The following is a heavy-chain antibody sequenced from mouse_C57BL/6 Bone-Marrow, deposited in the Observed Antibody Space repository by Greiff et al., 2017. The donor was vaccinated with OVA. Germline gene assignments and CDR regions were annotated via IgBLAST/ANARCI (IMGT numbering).Heavy chain of an antibody. CDR2: INPYNGGT. CDR3: ARSDYYGSSHYWYFDV. V-gene: IGHV1-19*01. CDR1: GYTFTDYY. J-gene: IGHJ1*03. Sequence: EVQLVESGPVLVKPGASVKMSCKASGYTFTDYYMNWVKQSHGKSLEWIGVINPYNGGTSYNQKFKGKATLTVDKSSSTAYMELNSLTSEDSAVYYCARSDYYGSSHYWYFDVWGTGTTVTVSS. D-gene: IGHD1-1*01.